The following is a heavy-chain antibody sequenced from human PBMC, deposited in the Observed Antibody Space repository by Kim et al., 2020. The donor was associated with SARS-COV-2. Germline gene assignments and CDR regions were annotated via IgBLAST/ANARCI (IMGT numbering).Heavy chain of an antibody. CDR3: TRDRHVGGHDYYGLDV. D-gene: IGHD3-16*01. CDR2: ISSDGHSI. Sequence: GGSLRLSCAASDFLFSAYWMHWVRQVPGKGLVWVSRISSDGHSISYADSVKGRFTISRDNAKNTLYLQMDSLRAEDTAVYFCTRDRHVGGHDYYGLDVWGEGTPVTVSS. V-gene: IGHV3-74*01. J-gene: IGHJ6*04. CDR1: DFLFSAYW.